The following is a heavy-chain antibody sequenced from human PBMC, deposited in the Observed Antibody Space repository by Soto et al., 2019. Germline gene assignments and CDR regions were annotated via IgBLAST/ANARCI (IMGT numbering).Heavy chain of an antibody. D-gene: IGHD2-8*01. CDR3: ARRYCTNTTNCRVGYGLDV. V-gene: IGHV5-51*01. Sequence: EVQLVQSGAEVKKPGESLIISCETLGHSFSSYSIGWVRQMPGKGLEWMGIIYPGSSSARYGPAFQGQVIISADKSISTAYLQWSSLNATDSATYYCARRYCTNTTNCRVGYGLDVWGQGTTVTVSS. CDR1: GHSFSSYS. J-gene: IGHJ6*02. CDR2: IYPGSSSA.